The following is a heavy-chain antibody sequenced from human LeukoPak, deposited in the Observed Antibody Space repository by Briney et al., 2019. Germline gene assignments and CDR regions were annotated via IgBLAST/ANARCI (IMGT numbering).Heavy chain of an antibody. Sequence: GGSLRLSCAASGFTFSSYAMSWVRQAPGKGLEWVSAISGSGGSTYYADSVKGRFTISRDNSKNTLYLQMNSLRAEDTAVYCCAKVPYVAVSNDAFDIWGQGTMVTVSS. CDR2: ISGSGGST. CDR1: GFTFSSYA. J-gene: IGHJ3*02. V-gene: IGHV3-23*01. CDR3: AKVPYVAVSNDAFDI. D-gene: IGHD5/OR15-5a*01.